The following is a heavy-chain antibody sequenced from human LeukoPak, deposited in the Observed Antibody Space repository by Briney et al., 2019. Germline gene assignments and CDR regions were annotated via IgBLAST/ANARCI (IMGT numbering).Heavy chain of an antibody. Sequence: ASVKVSCKASGYTFTSYGISWVRQAPGQGLEWMGWISAYNGNTNYAQKLQGRATMTTDTSTSTAYMELRSLRSDDTAVYYCARDLVRYCSSTSCYGDYRGQGTLVTVSS. J-gene: IGHJ4*02. D-gene: IGHD2-2*01. CDR1: GYTFTSYG. CDR3: ARDLVRYCSSTSCYGDY. CDR2: ISAYNGNT. V-gene: IGHV1-18*04.